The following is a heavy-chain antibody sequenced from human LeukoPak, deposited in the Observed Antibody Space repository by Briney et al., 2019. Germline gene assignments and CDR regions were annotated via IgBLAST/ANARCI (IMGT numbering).Heavy chain of an antibody. CDR3: AREEEYSGSHGAFDI. J-gene: IGHJ3*02. Sequence: GASVKVSCKASGGTFSSYTISWVRQAPGQGLEGMGGIIPILGIPNYAQKFQGRLTITADKYKRTDYMEVNSLRSEDTAVYYCAREEEYSGSHGAFDIWARGPLVTVSS. D-gene: IGHD1-26*01. CDR2: IIPILGIP. CDR1: GGTFSSYT. V-gene: IGHV1-69*10.